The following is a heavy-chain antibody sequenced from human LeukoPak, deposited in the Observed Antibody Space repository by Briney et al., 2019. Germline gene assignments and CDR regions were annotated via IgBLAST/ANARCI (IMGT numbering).Heavy chain of an antibody. D-gene: IGHD6-13*01. V-gene: IGHV3-74*01. Sequence: PGGSLRLSCAASGFTFSSYWMHWVRQAPGKGLVWVSRINSDGSSTSYADSVKGRFTISRDNAKNTLYLQMNSLRAEDTAVYYCANPSYSSSLGGVWGQGTMVTVSS. CDR1: GFTFSSYW. CDR2: INSDGSST. J-gene: IGHJ3*01. CDR3: ANPSYSSSLGGV.